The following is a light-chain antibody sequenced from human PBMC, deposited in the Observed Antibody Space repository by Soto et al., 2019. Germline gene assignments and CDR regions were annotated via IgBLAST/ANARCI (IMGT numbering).Light chain of an antibody. CDR1: QSVLYSSNNKNY. Sequence: DIVMTHSPDSLAVSLGERATINCKSSQSVLYSSNNKNYLAWYQQTPGQPTKLLIYWASTRESGVPDRFSGSGSGTDFTLTISSLQAEDVAVYYCQQYYSTPWTLGQGTKVDI. CDR3: QQYYSTPWT. CDR2: WAS. J-gene: IGKJ1*01. V-gene: IGKV4-1*01.